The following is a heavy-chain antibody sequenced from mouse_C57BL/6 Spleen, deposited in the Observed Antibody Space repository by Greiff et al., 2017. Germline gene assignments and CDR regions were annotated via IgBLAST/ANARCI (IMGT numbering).Heavy chain of an antibody. CDR3: ARDALRYWYFDV. CDR1: GFTFSSYA. J-gene: IGHJ1*03. CDR2: ISDGGSYT. Sequence: DVQLVESGGGLVKPGGSLKLSCAASGFTFSSYAMSWVRQTPEKRLEWVATISDGGSYTYYPDNVKGRFTISRDNAKNNLYLQMSHLKSEDTAMYYCARDALRYWYFDVWGTGTTVTVSS. D-gene: IGHD1-1*01. V-gene: IGHV5-4*01.